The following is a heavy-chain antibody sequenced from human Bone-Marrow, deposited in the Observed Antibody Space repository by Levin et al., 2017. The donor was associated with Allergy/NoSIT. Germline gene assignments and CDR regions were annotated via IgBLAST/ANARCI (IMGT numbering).Heavy chain of an antibody. CDR2: IDYSGST. Sequence: SETLSLTCTVSAGSISSGDYYWSWIRQSPGKGLEWIAYIDYSGSTYYNPSLKSRVSMSVDTSNNQFSLRLSSVSAADTAVYYCARGAQLCSSTSCPSDHWGQGTLVTVSS. CDR1: AGSISSGDYY. D-gene: IGHD2-2*01. V-gene: IGHV4-30-4*01. CDR3: ARGAQLCSSTSCPSDH. J-gene: IGHJ4*02.